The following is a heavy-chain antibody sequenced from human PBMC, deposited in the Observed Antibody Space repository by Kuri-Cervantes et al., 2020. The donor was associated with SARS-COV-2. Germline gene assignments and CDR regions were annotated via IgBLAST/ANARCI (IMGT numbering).Heavy chain of an antibody. Sequence: GKSLKISCAASGFTFSSYSMNWVRQAPGKGLEWVSYISSSSSTIYYADSVKGRFTISRDNAKNSLYLQMNSLRDEDTAVYYCARAISSWFDYWGQGTLVTVSS. V-gene: IGHV3-48*02. CDR2: ISSSSSTI. D-gene: IGHD6-13*01. CDR1: GFTFSSYS. J-gene: IGHJ4*02. CDR3: ARAISSWFDY.